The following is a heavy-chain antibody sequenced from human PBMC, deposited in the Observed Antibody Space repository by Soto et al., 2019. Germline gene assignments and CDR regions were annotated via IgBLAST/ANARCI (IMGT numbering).Heavy chain of an antibody. Sequence: PGESLKISCKGSGYSFTSYWIGWVRQMPGKGLEWMGIIYPGDSDTRYSPSFQGQVTISADKSISTAYLQWSSLKASDTAMYYCARSLQLERLDCYYYGMDVWGQGTTVTVSS. CDR1: GYSFTSYW. J-gene: IGHJ6*02. CDR3: ARSLQLERLDCYYYGMDV. D-gene: IGHD1-1*01. CDR2: IYPGDSDT. V-gene: IGHV5-51*01.